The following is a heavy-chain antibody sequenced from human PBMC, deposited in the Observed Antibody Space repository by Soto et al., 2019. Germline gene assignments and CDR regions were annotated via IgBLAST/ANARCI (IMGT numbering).Heavy chain of an antibody. D-gene: IGHD1-1*01. J-gene: IGHJ6*02. CDR3: GKGYWKGDV. Sequence: EVQLLESGGGLVQPGGSLRLSCAASGFTFSTYAMNWVRQAPGNGLEWVSAISGSGGSIHYADSVKGRFTISRDNSKNSLYLQMNSRRDEDTAVYHSGKGYWKGDVWGQGTTFTFSS. CDR2: ISGSGGSI. CDR1: GFTFSTYA. V-gene: IGHV3-23*01.